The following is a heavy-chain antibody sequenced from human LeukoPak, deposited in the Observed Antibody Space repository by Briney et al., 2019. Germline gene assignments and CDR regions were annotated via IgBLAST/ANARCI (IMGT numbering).Heavy chain of an antibody. Sequence: GGTLRLSCAASGFTFNNFGMSWVRQALGKGLEWVSAISGSGISTYYADSVKGRFTISRDNAKNTLYLQMNSLRAEDTAVYYCARVSRGSALNYYFDYWGQGTLVTVSS. CDR3: ARVSRGSALNYYFDY. J-gene: IGHJ4*02. V-gene: IGHV3-23*01. CDR1: GFTFNNFG. CDR2: ISGSGIST. D-gene: IGHD1-7*01.